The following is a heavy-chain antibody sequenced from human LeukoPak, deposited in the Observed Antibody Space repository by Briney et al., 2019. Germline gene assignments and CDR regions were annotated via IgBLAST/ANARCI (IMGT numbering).Heavy chain of an antibody. Sequence: GGSLRLSCAASGFTFSSYSMNWVRQAPGQGLEWVLSISSSSSYIYYADSVKGRFTISRDNAKNSLYLQMNSLRAEDTAVYYCASADSSAGGYWGQGTLVTVSS. V-gene: IGHV3-21*01. CDR2: ISSSSSYI. CDR1: GFTFSSYS. J-gene: IGHJ4*02. CDR3: ASADSSAGGY. D-gene: IGHD3-22*01.